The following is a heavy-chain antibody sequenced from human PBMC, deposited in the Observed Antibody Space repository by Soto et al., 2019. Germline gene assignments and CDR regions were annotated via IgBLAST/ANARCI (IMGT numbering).Heavy chain of an antibody. CDR2: ISSRGLSI. CDR3: ARVSATGWHVNGRDYFDN. CDR1: GFTFSNYY. V-gene: IGHV3-11*01. Sequence: PGGSLRLSCTASGFTFSNYYMAWVRQAPGKGLEWVSSISSRGLSIYYADSVKGRFTFFRDNAKNSLFLHMNNLTAADTAVYYCARVSATGWHVNGRDYFDNWGLGTLVTVS. J-gene: IGHJ4*02. D-gene: IGHD6-19*01.